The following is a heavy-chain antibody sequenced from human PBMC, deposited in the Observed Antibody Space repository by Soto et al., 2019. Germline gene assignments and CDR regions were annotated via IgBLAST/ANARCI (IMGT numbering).Heavy chain of an antibody. CDR2: IRVNNGDT. Sequence: GASVKVSCKASGYTFTNSGFSWVRQAPGQGLEWVGWIRVNNGDTHYAQKLQGRVTMTTDTSTSTAHMELRSLRSDDTAVYYCAREGQAPYYYYGMDVWGQGTAVTVSS. J-gene: IGHJ6*02. CDR1: GYTFTNSG. CDR3: AREGQAPYYYYGMDV. V-gene: IGHV1-18*01.